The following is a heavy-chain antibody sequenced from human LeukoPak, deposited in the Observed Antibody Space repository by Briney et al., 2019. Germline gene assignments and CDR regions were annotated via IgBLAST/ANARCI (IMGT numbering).Heavy chain of an antibody. J-gene: IGHJ4*02. CDR1: GFTFSSYW. CDR3: AKDHGEYSSGCFDY. CDR2: IKQDGSEK. V-gene: IGHV3-7*01. D-gene: IGHD6-19*01. Sequence: LGGSLRLSCAASGFTFSSYWMSWVRQAPGKGLEWVANIKQDGSEKYYVDSVKGRFTISRDNAKNSLYLQMNSLRAEDTAVYYCAKDHGEYSSGCFDYWGQGTLVTVSS.